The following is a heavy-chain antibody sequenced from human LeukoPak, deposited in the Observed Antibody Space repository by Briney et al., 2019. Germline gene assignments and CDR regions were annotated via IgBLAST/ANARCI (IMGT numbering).Heavy chain of an antibody. D-gene: IGHD3-3*02. CDR2: INHSGST. CDR1: GGSFSGYY. Sequence: PSETLSLTCAVYGGSFSGYYWSWIRQPPGKGLEWIGEINHSGSTNYNPSLKSRVTISVDTSKNQFSLKLSSVTAADTAVYYCARAAVGFLEWLLFDYWGQGTLVTVSS. J-gene: IGHJ4*02. CDR3: ARAAVGFLEWLLFDY. V-gene: IGHV4-34*01.